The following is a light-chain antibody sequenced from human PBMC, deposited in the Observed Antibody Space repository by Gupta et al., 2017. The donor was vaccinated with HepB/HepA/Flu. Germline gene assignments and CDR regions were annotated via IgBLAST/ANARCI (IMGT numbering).Light chain of an antibody. CDR2: KAS. J-gene: IGKJ2*01. Sequence: DIQLTQSPSTLSASVGDRVTITCRASQSISSWLAWYQQKPGKAPKLLIYKASSLESGVPSRFSGSGSGTEFTLTISSLQPDDFATYYCQQYNSYPYTFGQGTKLEIK. CDR1: QSISSW. CDR3: QQYNSYPYT. V-gene: IGKV1-5*03.